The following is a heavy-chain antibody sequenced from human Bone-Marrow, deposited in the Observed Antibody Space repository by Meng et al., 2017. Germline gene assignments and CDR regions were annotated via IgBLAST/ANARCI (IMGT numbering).Heavy chain of an antibody. CDR1: GYTFTTYL. Sequence: QVQLVQSGAEVTKPGASVRVSCKASGYTFTTYLIYWVRQAPGQRREWMGWINAGNGNTIYSQNFQGRVIITRDTSATTAYMELSGLRPEDTAVYYCANVTGYWGQGTLVTVSS. D-gene: IGHD1-14*01. CDR2: INAGNGNT. CDR3: ANVTGY. V-gene: IGHV1-3*01. J-gene: IGHJ4*02.